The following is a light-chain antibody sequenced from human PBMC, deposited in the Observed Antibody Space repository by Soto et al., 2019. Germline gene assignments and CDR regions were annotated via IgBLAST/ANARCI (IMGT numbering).Light chain of an antibody. Sequence: QSALTQPASVSGSPGQSITISCTGTSSDVGGYNYVSWYQQHPGKAPKLMIYDVSNRPSGVSNRFSGSKSGNTASLTISGLQAEDEADYYCSSYTSSSTDYVFGTGTKRTVL. CDR2: DVS. CDR1: SSDVGGYNY. V-gene: IGLV2-14*01. CDR3: SSYTSSSTDYV. J-gene: IGLJ1*01.